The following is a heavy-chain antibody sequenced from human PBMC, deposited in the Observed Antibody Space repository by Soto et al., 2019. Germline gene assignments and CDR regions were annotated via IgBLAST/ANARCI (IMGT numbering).Heavy chain of an antibody. CDR2: ISAYNGNT. CDR1: GYTFTSYG. D-gene: IGHD3-10*01. V-gene: IGHV1-18*01. J-gene: IGHJ4*02. Sequence: QVQLVQSGAEVKKPGASVKVSCKASGYTFTSYGISWVRQAPGQGLEWMGWISAYNGNTSYAQKLQGRVTMTTDTSTSTAYMELRSLRSDDTAVYYCARTQYYYGSGSPPDYWGQGTLVTVSS. CDR3: ARTQYYYGSGSPPDY.